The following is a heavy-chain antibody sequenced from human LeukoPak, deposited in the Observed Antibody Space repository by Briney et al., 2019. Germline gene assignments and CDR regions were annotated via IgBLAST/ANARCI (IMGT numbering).Heavy chain of an antibody. V-gene: IGHV3-7*01. J-gene: IGHJ4*02. CDR1: GFTFNSYW. D-gene: IGHD1-7*01. Sequence: GGSLRLSCAASGFTFNSYWMAWVRQAPGKGLEWVANIKQDGNKKYYVDSVKGRFTISRDNAKNSLYLQMNSLRVEDTAVYYCARDGDYNWNYRSGFDYWGQGTLVTVSS. CDR3: ARDGDYNWNYRSGFDY. CDR2: IKQDGNKK.